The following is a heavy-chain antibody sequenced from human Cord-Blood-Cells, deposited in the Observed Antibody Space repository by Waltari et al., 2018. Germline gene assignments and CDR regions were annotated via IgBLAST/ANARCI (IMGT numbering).Heavy chain of an antibody. CDR1: GYSISSGYY. J-gene: IGHJ5*02. V-gene: IGHV4-38-2*02. D-gene: IGHD2-15*01. CDR2: IYHSGRT. CDR3: AREVVVVVAATWIRWFDP. Sequence: QVQLQESGPGLVKPSETLSLTCAVSGYSISSGYYWGWIRQPPGKGLEWIGSIYHSGRTYYNPSLKSRVTLSVDTSKNQFSLKLSSVTAADTAVYYCAREVVVVVAATWIRWFDPWGQGTLVTVSS.